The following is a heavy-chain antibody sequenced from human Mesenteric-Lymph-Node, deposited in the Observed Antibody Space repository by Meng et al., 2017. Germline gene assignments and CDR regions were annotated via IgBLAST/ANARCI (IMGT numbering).Heavy chain of an antibody. J-gene: IGHJ6*02. CDR2: ISGTTIYI. Sequence: GESLKISCAASGFTFSSYTMHWVRQAPGKGLEWVSSISGTTIYIYYADSVKDRFTISRDNAHNSLYLQMNSLRAEDTAVYYCARGKHYDFWSGENNYYFYYGMDVWGQGTTVTVSS. CDR3: ARGKHYDFWSGENNYYFYYGMDV. D-gene: IGHD3-3*01. V-gene: IGHV3-21*01. CDR1: GFTFSSYT.